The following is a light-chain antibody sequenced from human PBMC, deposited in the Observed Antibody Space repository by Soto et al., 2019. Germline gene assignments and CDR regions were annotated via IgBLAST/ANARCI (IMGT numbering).Light chain of an antibody. CDR3: QQYYNWPRT. CDR1: QSVSST. V-gene: IGKV3-15*01. CDR2: GAS. J-gene: IGKJ1*01. Sequence: EILMTQSPATLSVSPGESATLSCRASQSVSSTLAWYQQKPGQAPRLLIYGASTRATDIPARFSGCGSGTEFTLSISSLKPEDLAVYYCQQYYNWPRTFGQGTKVDIK.